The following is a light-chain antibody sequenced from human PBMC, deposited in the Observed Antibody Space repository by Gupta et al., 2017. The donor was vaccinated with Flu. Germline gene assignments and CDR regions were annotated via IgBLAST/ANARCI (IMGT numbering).Light chain of an antibody. J-gene: IGLJ3*02. CDR2: EVS. Sequence: TISCTGTSSDVGGYNYVSWYQQHPGKAPKLMIYEVSNRPSGVSNRFSGSKSGNTASLTISGLQAEDEADYYCSSYTSSSTPSWVFGGGTKLTGL. V-gene: IGLV2-14*01. CDR3: SSYTSSSTPSWV. CDR1: SSDVGGYNY.